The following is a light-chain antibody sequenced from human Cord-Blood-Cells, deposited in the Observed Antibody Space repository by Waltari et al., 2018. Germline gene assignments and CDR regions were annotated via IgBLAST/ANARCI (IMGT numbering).Light chain of an antibody. V-gene: IGLV2-11*01. J-gene: IGLJ1*01. CDR2: DVS. Sequence: QSALTQPRSVSGSPGQSVTISCTGTSSDVGGYNYVSWYQQHPGKAPKLIIYDVSKRPSGGPDRFAGSNSGNTASLTISGLQAEDEADYYCCSYAGSYVFGTGTKVTVL. CDR1: SSDVGGYNY. CDR3: CSYAGSYV.